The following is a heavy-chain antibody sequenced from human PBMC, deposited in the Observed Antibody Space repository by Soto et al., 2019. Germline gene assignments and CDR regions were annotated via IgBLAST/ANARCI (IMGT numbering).Heavy chain of an antibody. J-gene: IGHJ6*02. CDR2: ISSSSFSI. Sequence: GGSLRLSCAASGFTFSSYSMNWVRQAPGKGLEWVSSISSSSFSINYADSVKGRFSISRDNAQNSLHLQMNNLRAEDTAVYYCARNESSNIYGMDVWGQGTTVTVSS. V-gene: IGHV3-21*01. CDR1: GFTFSSYS. D-gene: IGHD6-6*01. CDR3: ARNESSNIYGMDV.